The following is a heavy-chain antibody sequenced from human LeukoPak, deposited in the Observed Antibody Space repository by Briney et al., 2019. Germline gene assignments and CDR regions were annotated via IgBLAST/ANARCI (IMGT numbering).Heavy chain of an antibody. CDR1: GGSISSYY. V-gene: IGHV4-59*08. CDR2: IYYSGST. D-gene: IGHD5-12*01. Sequence: PSETLSLTCTVSGGSISSYYWSWLRQPPGKGLEWIGDIYYSGSTNYNPSLKSRVTISVDTSKNQFSLKLSSVTAADTAVYYCARHPSDGYDFFDYWGQGTLVTVSS. CDR3: ARHPSDGYDFFDY. J-gene: IGHJ4*02.